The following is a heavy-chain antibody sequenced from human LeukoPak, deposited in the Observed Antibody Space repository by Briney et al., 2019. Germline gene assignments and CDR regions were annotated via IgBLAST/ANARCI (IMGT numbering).Heavy chain of an antibody. J-gene: IGHJ4*02. V-gene: IGHV1-18*01. Sequence: ASVKVSCKASGYSFTKYAIMWVRQAPGQGLEWMGWISTYNGDTNYAQQLQGRVTMTTDTSTTTAYMELRSLRSDDTAVYYCARDPSNNSGRNPYFDYWGQGTLVTVSS. CDR3: ARDPSNNSGRNPYFDY. CDR1: GYSFTKYA. D-gene: IGHD6-19*01. CDR2: ISTYNGDT.